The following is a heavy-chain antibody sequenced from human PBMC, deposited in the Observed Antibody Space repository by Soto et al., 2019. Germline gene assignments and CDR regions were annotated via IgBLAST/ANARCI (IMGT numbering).Heavy chain of an antibody. J-gene: IGHJ5*01. V-gene: IGHV5-10-1*01. CDR2: IDPSDSYT. CDR1: GYSFTSYW. CDR3: GRKEAWSEGEGEGHGFDT. D-gene: IGHD3-16*01. Sequence: GESLKISCKGSGYSFTSYWISWVRQMPGKGLEWMGRIDPSDSYTNYSPSFQGHVTISADKSISTAYLQWSSLKASDTAMYYCGRKEAWSEGEGEGHGFDTWGQGTLVTVSS.